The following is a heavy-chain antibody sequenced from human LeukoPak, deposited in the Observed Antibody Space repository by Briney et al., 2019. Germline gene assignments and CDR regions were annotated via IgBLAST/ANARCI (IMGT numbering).Heavy chain of an antibody. CDR1: GYTFTGYY. Sequence: ASVKVSCKASGYTFTGYYMHWVRQAPGQGLEWMGWINPNSGGTNYAQKLQGRVTMTTDTSTSTAYMELRSLRSDDTAVYYCARGSPYYYDSSGYYVLFDYWGQGTLVTVSS. D-gene: IGHD3-22*01. V-gene: IGHV1-2*02. CDR2: INPNSGGT. J-gene: IGHJ4*02. CDR3: ARGSPYYYDSSGYYVLFDY.